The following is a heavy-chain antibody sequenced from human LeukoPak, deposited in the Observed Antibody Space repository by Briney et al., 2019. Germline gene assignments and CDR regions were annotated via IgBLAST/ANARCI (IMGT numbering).Heavy chain of an antibody. V-gene: IGHV4-30-4*08. J-gene: IGHJ6*03. CDR1: GGSISSGDYY. CDR3: ARRKAGYSYGLNYYYYYMDV. CDR2: IYYSGSS. Sequence: SETLSLTCTVSGGSISSGDYYWSWIRQPPGKGLEWLGYIYYSGSSYYNPSLKSRVTISVDTSKNQFSLKLSSVTAADTAVYYCARRKAGYSYGLNYYYYYMDVWGKGTTVTVSS. D-gene: IGHD5-18*01.